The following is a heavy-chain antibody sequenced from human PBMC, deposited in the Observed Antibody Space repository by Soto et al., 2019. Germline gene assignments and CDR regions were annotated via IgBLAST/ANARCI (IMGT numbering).Heavy chain of an antibody. J-gene: IGHJ4*02. D-gene: IGHD2-8*01. CDR1: GGSVNSGGYY. CDR2: IFYNGGT. V-gene: IGHV4-61*03. CDR3: ARGDHGPRRFYFDT. Sequence: PSETLSLTCTVCGGSVNSGGYYWSWIRQPPGKGLEWIGFIFYNGGTSYNPSLGSRVTISADTSKTLFSLNLNFVTAADTAVYYCARGDHGPRRFYFDTWGQGTLVTVSS.